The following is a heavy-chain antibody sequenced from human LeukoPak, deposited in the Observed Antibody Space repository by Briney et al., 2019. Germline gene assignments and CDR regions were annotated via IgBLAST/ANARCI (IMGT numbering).Heavy chain of an antibody. D-gene: IGHD2-2*01. CDR3: ARAGYCSSTSCHHYFDY. Sequence: SETLSLTCTVSGGSISSYYWSWIRQPPGKGLEWIGYIYYSGGTNYNPSLKSRVTISVDTSKNQFSLKLSSVTAADTAVYYCARAGYCSSTSCHHYFDYWGQGTLVTVSS. J-gene: IGHJ4*02. V-gene: IGHV4-59*12. CDR1: GGSISSYY. CDR2: IYYSGGT.